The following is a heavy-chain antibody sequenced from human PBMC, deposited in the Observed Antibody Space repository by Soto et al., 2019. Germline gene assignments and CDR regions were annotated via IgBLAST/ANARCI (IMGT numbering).Heavy chain of an antibody. J-gene: IGHJ6*02. CDR1: GGTFSSYA. D-gene: IGHD5-12*01. CDR2: IIPIFGTA. Sequence: QVQLVQSGAEVKKPGSSVKVSCKASGGTFSSYAISWVRQAPGQGLEWMGGIIPIFGTANYAQKFQGRVTITADESTSTAYMELSSLRSEDTAVYYCARGGWDSGYSGYDFIDYYYGMDVWGQGTTVTVSS. CDR3: ARGGWDSGYSGYDFIDYYYGMDV. V-gene: IGHV1-69*01.